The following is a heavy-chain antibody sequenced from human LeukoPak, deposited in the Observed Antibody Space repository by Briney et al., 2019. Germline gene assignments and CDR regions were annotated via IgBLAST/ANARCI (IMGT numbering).Heavy chain of an antibody. Sequence: PPETLSLTCTVSGDSITSYFWSWIRQPPGKGLEWVGYIFYSGITNYNPSLNSRVTISVDTSKNQFSLNLRSVTAADTAVYYCARGYYDSSGYSNAFDLWGQGTMVIVSS. CDR3: ARGYYDSSGYSNAFDL. V-gene: IGHV4-59*01. CDR2: IFYSGIT. D-gene: IGHD3-22*01. CDR1: GDSITSYF. J-gene: IGHJ3*01.